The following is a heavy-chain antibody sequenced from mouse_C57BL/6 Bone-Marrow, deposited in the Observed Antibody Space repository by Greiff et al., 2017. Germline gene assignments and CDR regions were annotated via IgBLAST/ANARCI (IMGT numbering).Heavy chain of an antibody. D-gene: IGHD1-1*01. J-gene: IGHJ4*01. CDR3: ARHKGHYGSSPYYAMDY. CDR1: GYTFTEYT. V-gene: IGHV1-62-2*01. Sequence: VQLVESGAELVKPGASVKLSCKASGYTFTEYTIHWVKQRSGQGLEWIGWFYPGSGSIKYNEKFKDKATLTADKSSSTVYMELSRLTSEDSAVYFCARHKGHYGSSPYYAMDYWGQGTSVTVSS. CDR2: FYPGSGSI.